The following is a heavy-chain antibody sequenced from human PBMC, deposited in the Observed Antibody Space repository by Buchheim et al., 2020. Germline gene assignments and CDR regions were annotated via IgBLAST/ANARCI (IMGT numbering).Heavy chain of an antibody. CDR2: ISYDGSNK. D-gene: IGHD3-3*01. Sequence: QVQLVESGGGVVQPGRSLRLSCAASGFTFSSYGMHWVRQAPGKGLEWVAVISYDGSNKYYADSVKGRFTISRDNSKNTLYLQMNSLRAEDTAVYYCAKPGYYDFWSGWKRSMDVWGQGTT. CDR3: AKPGYYDFWSGWKRSMDV. V-gene: IGHV3-30*18. CDR1: GFTFSSYG. J-gene: IGHJ6*02.